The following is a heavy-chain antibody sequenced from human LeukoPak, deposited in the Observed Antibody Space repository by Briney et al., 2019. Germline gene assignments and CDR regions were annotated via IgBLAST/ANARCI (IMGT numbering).Heavy chain of an antibody. V-gene: IGHV3-53*01. D-gene: IGHD3-10*02. CDR1: GFTVSSNY. CDR2: IYSGGST. Sequence: GGCLRLSCAASGFTVSSNYMSWVRQAPGKGLEWVSVIYSGGSTYYADSVKGRFTISRDNSKNMLYLQMNSLRAEDTAVYYCARVYGATKYYFDYWGQGTLVTVSS. J-gene: IGHJ4*02. CDR3: ARVYGATKYYFDY.